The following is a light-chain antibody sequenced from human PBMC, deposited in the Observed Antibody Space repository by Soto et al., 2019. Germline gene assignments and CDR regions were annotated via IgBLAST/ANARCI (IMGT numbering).Light chain of an antibody. V-gene: IGKV3-20*01. CDR3: HQYDNSPFT. CDR1: PSFRGTS. CDR2: GAS. J-gene: IGKJ3*01. Sequence: EIVLTQSPGTLSLSPGQRATLSCRVRPSFRGTSLSWYQQKPGQAPRLLIYGASTRATGIPDRFSGSGSVTDFTLTIRRLEPEDFAVYYCHQYDNSPFTFGPGTKVDIK.